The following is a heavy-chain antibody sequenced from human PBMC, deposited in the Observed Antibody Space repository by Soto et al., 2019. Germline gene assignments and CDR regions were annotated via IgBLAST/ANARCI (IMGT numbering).Heavy chain of an antibody. CDR1: GGTFSSYT. Sequence: SVKVSCKASGGTFSSYTISWVRQAPGQGLEWMGRIILILGIANYAQKFQGRVTITADKSTSTAYMELSSLRSEDTAVYYCASGVAQQGRREYYFDYWGQGTLVTVS. CDR3: ASGVAQQGRREYYFDY. CDR2: IILILGIA. D-gene: IGHD6-13*01. J-gene: IGHJ4*02. V-gene: IGHV1-69*02.